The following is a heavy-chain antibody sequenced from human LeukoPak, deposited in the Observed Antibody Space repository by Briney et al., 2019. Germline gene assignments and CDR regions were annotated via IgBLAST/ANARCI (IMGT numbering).Heavy chain of an antibody. Sequence: EWVSVIYSGGSTSYADSVKGRFTISRDNSKNTLYLQMNSLRAEDTAVYYCARYGSGSTLRYWGQGTLVTVSS. CDR3: ARYGSGSTLRY. D-gene: IGHD3-10*01. J-gene: IGHJ4*02. V-gene: IGHV3-53*01. CDR2: IYSGGST.